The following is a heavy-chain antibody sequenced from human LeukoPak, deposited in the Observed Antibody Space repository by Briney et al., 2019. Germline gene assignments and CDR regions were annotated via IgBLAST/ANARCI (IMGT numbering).Heavy chain of an antibody. Sequence: SETLSLTCTVSGGSINDYYWSWIRQPAGKRLEWIGRIYTSGTTNFNPSLKSRVTMSIDTSNNQFSLKLSSVTAADTAVYYCARGWLGDSSCYHLQVLDCWGQGTLVTVFS. CDR3: ARGWLGDSSCYHLQVLDC. V-gene: IGHV4-4*07. CDR2: IYTSGTT. D-gene: IGHD3-22*01. J-gene: IGHJ4*02. CDR1: GGSINDYY.